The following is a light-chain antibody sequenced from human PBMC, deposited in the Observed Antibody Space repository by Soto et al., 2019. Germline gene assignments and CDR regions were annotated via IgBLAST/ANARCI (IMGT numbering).Light chain of an antibody. J-gene: IGLJ2*01. CDR3: SSYTSSSTLV. CDR2: EVS. V-gene: IGLV2-14*01. Sequence: QSALTQPASVSGSPGQSITISCTGTSSDVGGYNHVSWYQQHPGKAPKLMIYEVSNRPSGVSDRFSGPKSGNTASLTISGLQAEDEADYHCSSYTSSSTLVFGGGTKLTVL. CDR1: SSDVGGYNH.